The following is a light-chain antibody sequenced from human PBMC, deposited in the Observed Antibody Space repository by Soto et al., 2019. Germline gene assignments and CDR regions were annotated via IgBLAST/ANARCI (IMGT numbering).Light chain of an antibody. J-gene: IGKJ4*01. CDR3: QQRSNWPRGT. Sequence: EIVLTQSPGTLSLSPGKRATLSCRASQSISSSYLAWYQQRPGQAPRLLIYDASNRATGIPARFSGSGSGTDFTLTISSLEPEDFAVYYCQQRSNWPRGTFGGGTKVDIK. CDR1: QSISSSY. CDR2: DAS. V-gene: IGKV3D-20*02.